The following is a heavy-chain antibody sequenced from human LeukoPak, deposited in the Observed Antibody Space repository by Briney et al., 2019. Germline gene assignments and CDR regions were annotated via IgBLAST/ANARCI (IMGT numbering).Heavy chain of an antibody. V-gene: IGHV3-30*04. J-gene: IGHJ4*02. CDR3: AREYYYDSSGEHDY. CDR1: GFTFSSYA. Sequence: GGSLRLSCAASGFTFSSYAMHWVRQAPGKGLEWVAVISYDGSNKYYADSVKGRFTISRDNSKNTLYLQMNNLRAEDTAVYYCAREYYYDSSGEHDYWGQGTLVTVSS. D-gene: IGHD3-22*01. CDR2: ISYDGSNK.